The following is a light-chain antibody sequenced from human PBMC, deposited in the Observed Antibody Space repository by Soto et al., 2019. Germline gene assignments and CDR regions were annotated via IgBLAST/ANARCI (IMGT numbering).Light chain of an antibody. CDR1: QAIRTA. CDR2: AAS. Sequence: AIQLTQSPSSLYASVGDRVTITCRASQAIRTALGWYQQKPGKVPKLLIYAASILQSGVPSRFSGSGSGTDFTLTIRSLQPEDFATYYCLLDFRYFWAFGQGTKV. J-gene: IGKJ1*01. V-gene: IGKV1-6*01. CDR3: LLDFRYFWA.